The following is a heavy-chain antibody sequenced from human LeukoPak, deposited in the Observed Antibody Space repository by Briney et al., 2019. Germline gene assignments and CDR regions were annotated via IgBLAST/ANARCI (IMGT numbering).Heavy chain of an antibody. CDR3: ARQPHDSGPDY. D-gene: IGHD3-22*01. Sequence: SETLSLTCSVSGGSITSYYWSWIRQPPGKGLEWIGYIYYSGSTYYNPSLKSRVTISVDTSKNQFSLKLSSVTAADTAVYYCARQPHDSGPDYWGQGTLVTVSS. CDR1: GGSITSYY. J-gene: IGHJ4*02. CDR2: IYYSGST. V-gene: IGHV4-59*08.